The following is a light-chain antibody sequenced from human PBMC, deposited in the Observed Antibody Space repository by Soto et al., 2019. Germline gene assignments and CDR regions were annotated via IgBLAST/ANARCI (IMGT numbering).Light chain of an antibody. CDR1: QSVSSN. V-gene: IGKV3-15*01. CDR3: QQYNNWPPYT. J-gene: IGKJ2*01. CDR2: GAS. Sequence: EIVMTQSPATLSVSPGERATLSCRASQSVSSNLAWYQQKPGQAPRLLIYGASTRATGIPARFSGSGSGTEFTLTNSSLQSDDFALYYCQQYNNWPPYTFCQGTKLEIK.